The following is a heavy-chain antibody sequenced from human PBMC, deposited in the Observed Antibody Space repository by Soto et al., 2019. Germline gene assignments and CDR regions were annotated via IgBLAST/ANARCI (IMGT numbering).Heavy chain of an antibody. Sequence: GGSLRLSCAASGFTFSSYGMHWVRQAPGKGLEWVAVIWYDGSNKYYADSVKGRFTISRDNSKNTLYLQMNSLRAEDTAVYYCASANSGYDFGYYYYMDVWGKGTTVTVS. V-gene: IGHV3-33*01. CDR1: GFTFSSYG. D-gene: IGHD5-12*01. J-gene: IGHJ6*03. CDR2: IWYDGSNK. CDR3: ASANSGYDFGYYYYMDV.